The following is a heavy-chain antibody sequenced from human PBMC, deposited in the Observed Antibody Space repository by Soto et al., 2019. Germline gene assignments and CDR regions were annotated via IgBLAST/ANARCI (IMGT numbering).Heavy chain of an antibody. Sequence: QVQLVQSGAEVKKPGSSVKVSCKASGGTFSSYAISWVRQAPGQGLEWMGGIIPIFGTANYAQKFQGRVMITADESTSTAYMELSSLRSEDTAVYYCARPANIVVVPAAIEVGYYYYGMDVWGQGTTVTVSS. CDR1: GGTFSSYA. J-gene: IGHJ6*02. V-gene: IGHV1-69*01. CDR3: ARPANIVVVPAAIEVGYYYYGMDV. D-gene: IGHD2-2*01. CDR2: IIPIFGTA.